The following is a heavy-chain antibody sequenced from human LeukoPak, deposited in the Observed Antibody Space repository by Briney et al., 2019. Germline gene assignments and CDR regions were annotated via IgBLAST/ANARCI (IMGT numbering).Heavy chain of an antibody. D-gene: IGHD3-9*01. CDR3: ARSNAPKLRYFDWLPRGGAFDI. CDR2: IYYSGST. J-gene: IGHJ3*02. Sequence: PSETLSLTCTVSGGSISSSSYYWGWIRQPPGKGLEWIGSIYYSGSTYYNPSLKSRVTISVDTSKNQFSLKLSSVTAADTAVYYCARSNAPKLRYFDWLPRGGAFDIWGQGTMVTVSS. CDR1: GGSISSSSYY. V-gene: IGHV4-39*01.